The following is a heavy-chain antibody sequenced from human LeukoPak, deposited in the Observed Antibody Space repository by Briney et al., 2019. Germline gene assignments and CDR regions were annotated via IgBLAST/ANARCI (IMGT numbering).Heavy chain of an antibody. V-gene: IGHV3-23*01. CDR1: GFTFSSYA. D-gene: IGHD3-22*01. CDR2: ISGSGGST. Sequence: PGGSLRLSCAASGFTFSSYAMSWVSQAPGKGLEWVSAISGSGGSTYYADSVKGRFTISRDNSKNTLYLQMNSLRAEGTAVYYCAKTYYYDSSGYFYAFDIWGQGTMVTVSS. J-gene: IGHJ3*02. CDR3: AKTYYYDSSGYFYAFDI.